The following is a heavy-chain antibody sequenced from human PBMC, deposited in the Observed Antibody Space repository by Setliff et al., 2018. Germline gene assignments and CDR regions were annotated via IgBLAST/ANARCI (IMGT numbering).Heavy chain of an antibody. CDR1: RGTFSSYG. CDR2: IIPIFGTT. J-gene: IGHJ6*03. Sequence: ASVKVSCKASRGTFSSYGITWVRQAPGQGLERMGGIIPIFGTTDYARQFQGRVTIITDESTSTAYMQLSSLGSEDTAVYYCVREGVDSRSSTDYRYYMDVWGKGTTVTVSS. CDR3: VREGVDSRSSTDYRYYMDV. D-gene: IGHD3-22*01. V-gene: IGHV1-69*05.